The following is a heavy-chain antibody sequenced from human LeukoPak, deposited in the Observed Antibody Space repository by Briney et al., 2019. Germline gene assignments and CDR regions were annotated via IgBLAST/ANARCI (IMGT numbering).Heavy chain of an antibody. V-gene: IGHV3-48*03. CDR2: ISSSGSTI. D-gene: IGHD3-16*01. CDR1: GFTFSSYA. Sequence: PGGSLRLSCAASGFTFSSYAMSWVRQAPGKGLEWVSYISSSGSTIYYADSVKGRFTISRDNAKNSLYLQMNSLRAEDTAVYYCARDWGGWTWYFDYWGQGTLVTVSS. J-gene: IGHJ4*02. CDR3: ARDWGGWTWYFDY.